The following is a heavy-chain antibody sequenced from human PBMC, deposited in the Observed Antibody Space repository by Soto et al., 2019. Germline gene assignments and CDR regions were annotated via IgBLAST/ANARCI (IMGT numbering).Heavy chain of an antibody. V-gene: IGHV4-30-2*01. J-gene: IGHJ5*02. CDR2: ISPSGSP. Sequence: ILSFTWSVSGGSVNSGGYSWSWIRQPPGKGLEWIGFISPSGSPAYNPSLKSRVTISVDRSNNQISLELSSVTAADTAVYYYARGVRAWGPGTLVTVSP. D-gene: IGHD3-10*02. CDR1: GGSVNSGGYS. CDR3: ARGVRA.